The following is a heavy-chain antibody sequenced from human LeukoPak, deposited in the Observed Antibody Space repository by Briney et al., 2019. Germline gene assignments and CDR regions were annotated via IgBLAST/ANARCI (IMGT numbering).Heavy chain of an antibody. V-gene: IGHV4-39*07. CDR2: IYYSGST. CDR3: ASGDYDYNWFDP. D-gene: IGHD4-17*01. Sequence: SETLSLTCTVSGGSISSSSYYWGWIRQPPGKGLEWIGSIYYSGSTYYSPSLKSRVTISVDTSKNQFSLKLRSVTAADTAVYYCASGDYDYNWFDPWGQGTLVTVSS. J-gene: IGHJ5*02. CDR1: GGSISSSSYY.